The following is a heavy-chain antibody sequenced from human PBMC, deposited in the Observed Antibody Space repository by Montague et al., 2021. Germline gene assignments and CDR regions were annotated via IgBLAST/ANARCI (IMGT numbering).Heavy chain of an antibody. D-gene: IGHD1-26*01. CDR2: IYSSGNT. J-gene: IGHJ4*02. Sequence: SETLSLTCTVSGDSMNTYKWNWIRQPPGKGLEWIGYIYSSGNTNYNPSLKSRVTISVDTSRNQFSLEVSSVTAADTAVYYCVAIKWERQTRNYFEQWGPGILVSVSS. CDR1: GDSMNTYK. V-gene: IGHV4-59*01. CDR3: VAIKWERQTRNYFEQ.